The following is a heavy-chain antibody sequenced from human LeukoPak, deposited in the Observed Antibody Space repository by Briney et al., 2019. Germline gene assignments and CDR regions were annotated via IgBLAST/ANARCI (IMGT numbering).Heavy chain of an antibody. V-gene: IGHV1-2*02. CDR3: ARDLSSSYYALFDY. Sequence: ASVKVSCKASGYTFTGYYMHWVRQAPGQGLEWVGWINPNSGGTNYAQKFQGRVTMTRDTSISTAYMELSRLRSDDTAVYYCARDLSSSYYALFDYWGQGTLVTVSS. J-gene: IGHJ4*02. D-gene: IGHD2-2*01. CDR2: INPNSGGT. CDR1: GYTFTGYY.